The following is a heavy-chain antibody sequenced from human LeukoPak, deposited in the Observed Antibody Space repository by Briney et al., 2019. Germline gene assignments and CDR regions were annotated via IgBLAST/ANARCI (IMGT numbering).Heavy chain of an antibody. CDR2: IWYDGSNK. CDR1: GFTFSSYG. V-gene: IGHV3-33*08. D-gene: IGHD2-21*02. J-gene: IGHJ3*02. Sequence: PGGSLRLSCAASGFTFSSYGIHWVRLAPGKGLEWVAVIWYDGSNKYYADSVKGRFTISRDNSKNTLYLQMNSLRAEDTAVYYCAIFEVPYCGGDCYSSQGAFDIWGQGTMVTVSS. CDR3: AIFEVPYCGGDCYSSQGAFDI.